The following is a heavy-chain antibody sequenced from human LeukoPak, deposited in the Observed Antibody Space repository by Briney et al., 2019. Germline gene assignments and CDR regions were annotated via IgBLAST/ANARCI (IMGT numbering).Heavy chain of an antibody. CDR3: VSRGCTANACFVSSFNCFDH. V-gene: IGHV3-7*05. CDR2: INQDGSEK. Sequence: GGSLRLSFAASGLTFSRYWLTWVRQAPGKGLEWVANINQDGSEKNYVDSVKGRFTSSRDNAKSPLYLKMNSLRDEDTAVYHCVSRGCTANACFVSSFNCFDHSGQGSLVTVSS. D-gene: IGHD2-8*02. J-gene: IGHJ4*02. CDR1: GLTFSRYW.